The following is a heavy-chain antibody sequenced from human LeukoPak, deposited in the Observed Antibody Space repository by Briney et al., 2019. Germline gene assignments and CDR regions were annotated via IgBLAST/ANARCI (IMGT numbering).Heavy chain of an antibody. CDR3: ASLEEAATPYDAFDI. CDR2: IYSGGST. D-gene: IGHD2-15*01. Sequence: GGSLRLSCAASGFTVSNNYMNWVRQDPGKGLEWVSLIYSGGSTYYADSAQDRFTISTDNTKKTLYLQMNSLRAEDTAVYYCASLEEAATPYDAFDIWGQGTMVTVSS. CDR1: GFTVSNNY. V-gene: IGHV3-53*01. J-gene: IGHJ3*02.